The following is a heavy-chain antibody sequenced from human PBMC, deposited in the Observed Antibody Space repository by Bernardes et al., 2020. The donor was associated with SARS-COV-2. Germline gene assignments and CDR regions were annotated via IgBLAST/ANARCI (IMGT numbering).Heavy chain of an antibody. Sequence: GGSLRLSCGASGFTFSSYCVHWVRKSPGKGLVWVSRINSDGRTTTYADSVKGRFTISRDNGKNTLFLQMNSLRAEDTALYYCVRGPSDGHGRFEYWGQGALVIVSS. CDR1: GFTFSSYC. J-gene: IGHJ4*02. CDR3: VRGPSDGHGRFEY. V-gene: IGHV3-74*01. CDR2: INSDGRTT.